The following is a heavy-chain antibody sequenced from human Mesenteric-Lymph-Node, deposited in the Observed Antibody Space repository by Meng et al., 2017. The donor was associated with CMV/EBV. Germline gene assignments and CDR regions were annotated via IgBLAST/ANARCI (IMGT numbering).Heavy chain of an antibody. CDR3: ARGTYHNGMDV. CDR2: VNPNNGDT. J-gene: IGHJ6*02. V-gene: IGHV1-2*02. Sequence: ASVQVSCKASGYTFTGYYIYWMRQAPGQGLEFLGRVNPNNGDTIYAPKFQGRVTVTRDTPVGTAYMELSRLNSDDTAVYYCARGTYHNGMDVWGQGTAVTVSS. CDR1: GYTFTGYY.